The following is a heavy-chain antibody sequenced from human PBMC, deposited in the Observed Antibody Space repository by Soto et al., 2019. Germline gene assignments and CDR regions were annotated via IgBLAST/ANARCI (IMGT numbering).Heavy chain of an antibody. CDR3: ARGRHIVGATIAGY. V-gene: IGHV1-8*01. J-gene: IGHJ4*02. Sequence: QVQLVQSGAEVKKPGASVKVSCKASGYTFTSYDINWVRQATGQGIEWMGWMNTNSGNTSYAQKFQGRVIMTRNTSISTAYMELSSLRSEDTAVEYCARGRHIVGATIAGYWGQGTVITVTS. CDR1: GYTFTSYD. D-gene: IGHD1-26*01. CDR2: MNTNSGNT.